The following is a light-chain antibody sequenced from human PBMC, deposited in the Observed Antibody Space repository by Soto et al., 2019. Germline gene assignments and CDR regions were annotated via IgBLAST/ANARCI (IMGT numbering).Light chain of an antibody. J-gene: IGLJ3*02. CDR3: SSHAGSNNLV. V-gene: IGLV2-8*01. CDR2: EVS. CDR1: SSDVGGYNY. Sequence: QSALTQPPSASGSPGQSVTISCTGTSSDVGGYNYVSWYQQHRGKAPKLMIYEVSKRPLGVPDRFSGSKSGNTACLTVSGLQAEDEAGYYCSSHAGSNNLVFGGGTKVTVL.